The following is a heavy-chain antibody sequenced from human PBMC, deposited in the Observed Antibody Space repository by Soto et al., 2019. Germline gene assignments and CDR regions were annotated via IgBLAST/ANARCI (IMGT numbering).Heavy chain of an antibody. J-gene: IGHJ5*02. Sequence: GESLKISCAASGFTFXSYGMHWVRQAPGKGLEWVAVISYDGSNKYYADSVKGRFTISRDNSKNTLYLQMNSLRAEDTAVYYCAKDVQKVLMGLNWFDPWGQGTLVTVSS. CDR3: AKDVQKVLMGLNWFDP. CDR2: ISYDGSNK. CDR1: GFTFXSYG. D-gene: IGHD2-8*01. V-gene: IGHV3-30*18.